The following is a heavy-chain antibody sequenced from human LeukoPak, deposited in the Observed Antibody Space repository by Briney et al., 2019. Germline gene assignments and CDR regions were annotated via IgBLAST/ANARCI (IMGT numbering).Heavy chain of an antibody. CDR1: GYTFTGYY. V-gene: IGHV1-2*04. D-gene: IGHD1-26*01. Sequence: ASVKVSCKASGYTFTGYYVRWVRQAPGQGLEWMGWINPNSGGTNYAQKFQGWVTMTWDTSISTAYLELSRLRSDDTAVYYCARTHGIVGAFDIWGQGTMVTVSS. J-gene: IGHJ3*02. CDR3: ARTHGIVGAFDI. CDR2: INPNSGGT.